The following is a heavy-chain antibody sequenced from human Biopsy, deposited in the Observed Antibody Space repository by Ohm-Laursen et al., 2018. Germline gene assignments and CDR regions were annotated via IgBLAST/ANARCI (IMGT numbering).Heavy chain of an antibody. V-gene: IGHV3-11*01. J-gene: IGHJ4*02. Sequence: SLRLSCAASGFTFSDYYMNWFRRAPGKGLEWIAYIHKDSTTEYYADSVRGRFSISRDNAQKSLYLQMNSLRAEDTAVYYCARDPKDWPHFFGYWGQGTEVLVSS. CDR1: GFTFSDYY. CDR3: ARDPKDWPHFFGY. D-gene: IGHD3-3*01. CDR2: IHKDSTTE.